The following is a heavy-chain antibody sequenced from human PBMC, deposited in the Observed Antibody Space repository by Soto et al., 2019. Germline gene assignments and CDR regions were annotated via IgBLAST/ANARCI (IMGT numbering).Heavy chain of an antibody. D-gene: IGHD6-13*01. Sequence: PGGSLRLSCAASGFTFSSYGMHWVRQAPGKGLEWVAVIWNDGSNTYYADSVKGRFTISRDNSKNTLYLQMNSLRAEDTAVYYCARDKGIAAAYDYWGQGTLVTVSS. CDR2: IWNDGSNT. CDR3: ARDKGIAAAYDY. CDR1: GFTFSSYG. J-gene: IGHJ4*02. V-gene: IGHV3-33*01.